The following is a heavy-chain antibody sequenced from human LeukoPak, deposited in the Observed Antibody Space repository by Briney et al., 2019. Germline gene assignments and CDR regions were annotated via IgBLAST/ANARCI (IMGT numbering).Heavy chain of an antibody. CDR3: TTLPHDIVVVPAA. J-gene: IGHJ4*02. V-gene: IGHV3-15*07. Sequence: GVPLTLPCAASGFPFSRYSMNWVRQSPGKGLEWVGRIKSKNDSSTTDYASPVNRRFIISRDDSNTTLYLQMNSLKAEDAAVYYCTTLPHDIVVVPAAWGQGTLVTVSS. CDR2: IKSKNDSSTT. CDR1: GFPFSRYS. D-gene: IGHD2-2*01.